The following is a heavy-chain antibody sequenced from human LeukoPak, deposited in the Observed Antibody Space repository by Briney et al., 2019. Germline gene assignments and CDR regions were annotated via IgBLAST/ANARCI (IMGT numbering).Heavy chain of an antibody. CDR2: INPRDSDA. J-gene: IGHJ4*02. CDR1: GYSFTNYW. V-gene: IGHV5-51*01. Sequence: GAALKISCKGSGYSFTNYWIAWVRQMPGKGLEWMGLINPRDSDARYSPSFQGQVTISADKSISTAYLQWSGLKASDTAMYYCARAGYNDYGYWGQGTLVTVSS. D-gene: IGHD4-17*01. CDR3: ARAGYNDYGY.